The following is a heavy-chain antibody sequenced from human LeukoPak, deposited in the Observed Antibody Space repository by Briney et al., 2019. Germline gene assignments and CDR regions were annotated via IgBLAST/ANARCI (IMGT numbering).Heavy chain of an antibody. V-gene: IGHV3-23*01. J-gene: IGHJ4*02. CDR1: RFTFSSYA. D-gene: IGHD3-3*01. CDR3: AKEGYDFWSGQSSFSSGVDY. CDR2: ISGSGGST. Sequence: PGGSLRLSCAASRFTFSSYAMSWVRQAPGEGLEWVSAISGSGGSTYYADSVKGRFTISRDNSKNTLYLQMNSLRAEDTAVYYCAKEGYDFWSGQSSFSSGVDYWGQGTLVTVSS.